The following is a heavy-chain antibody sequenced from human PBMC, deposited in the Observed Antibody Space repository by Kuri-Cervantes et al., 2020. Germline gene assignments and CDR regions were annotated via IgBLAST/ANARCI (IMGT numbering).Heavy chain of an antibody. Sequence: ESLKISCAVYGGSFSGYYWSWIRQPPGKGLEWIGEINHSGSTNYNPSLKSRVTISVDTSKNQFSLNLSSLTAADTAVYYCASTGGNTGGYYSYWGQGTLVTVSS. V-gene: IGHV4-34*01. CDR1: GGSFSGYY. CDR2: INHSGST. CDR3: ASTGGNTGGYYSY. J-gene: IGHJ4*02. D-gene: IGHD3-3*01.